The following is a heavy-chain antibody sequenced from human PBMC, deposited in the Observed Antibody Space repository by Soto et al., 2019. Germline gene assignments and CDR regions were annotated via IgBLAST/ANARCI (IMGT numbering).Heavy chain of an antibody. CDR3: AKDPTPGYQGWFDP. J-gene: IGHJ5*02. V-gene: IGHV3-9*01. CDR1: GFTFDDYA. CDR2: ISWNSGSI. D-gene: IGHD2-2*01. Sequence: GGSLRLSCAASGFTFDDYAMHWVRQAPGKGLEWVSGISWNSGSIGYADSVKGRFTISRDNAKNSLYLQMNSLRAEDTALYYCAKDPTPGYQGWFDPWGQGTLVTVSS.